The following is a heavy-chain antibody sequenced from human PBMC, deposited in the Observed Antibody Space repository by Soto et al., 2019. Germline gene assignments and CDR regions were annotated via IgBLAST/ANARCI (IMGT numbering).Heavy chain of an antibody. CDR2: IKSKAHGGTT. D-gene: IGHD3-22*01. J-gene: IGHJ4*01. Sequence: GGSLRLSCAASGFTFSDAWMNWVRQSPEKGQEWVGRIKSKAHGGTTAFAAPVKGRFAISREDAKDMPYLQMNSLRPEDTGIYCCTTDPNSTVIEVRSDYGGHGTLVSACS. V-gene: IGHV3-15*07. CDR3: TTDPNSTVIEVRSDY. CDR1: GFTFSDAW.